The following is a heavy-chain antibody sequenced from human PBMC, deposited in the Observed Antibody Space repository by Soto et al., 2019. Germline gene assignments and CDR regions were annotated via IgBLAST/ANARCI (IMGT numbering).Heavy chain of an antibody. D-gene: IGHD3-16*01. V-gene: IGHV4-61*01. Sequence: QVQLQESGPGLVKPSETLSLTCTVSGGSVSSGSYYWTWIRQPPGKGLEWIGYIYYSGSTNYNPSLKSRVTRSGDTSKNQFPLKLSSVTAAFTAVYYCARDYTSRIAGRGNGFEYWGQGTLVTVSS. CDR1: GGSVSSGSYY. CDR3: ARDYTSRIAGRGNGFEY. J-gene: IGHJ4*02. CDR2: IYYSGST.